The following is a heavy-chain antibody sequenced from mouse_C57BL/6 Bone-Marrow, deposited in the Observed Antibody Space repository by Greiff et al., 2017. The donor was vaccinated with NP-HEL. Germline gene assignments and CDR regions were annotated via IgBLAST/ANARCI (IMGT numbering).Heavy chain of an antibody. Sequence: EVHLVESGGGLVKPGGSLKLSCAASGFTFSDYGMHWVRQAPEKGLEWVAYISSGSSTIYYADTVKGRFTITRDHAKNTLFLQMTSLRSEDTTVYYCARKGGYDEAWFAYWGQGTLVTVSA. CDR2: ISSGSSTI. V-gene: IGHV5-17*01. CDR3: ARKGGYDEAWFAY. D-gene: IGHD2-2*01. CDR1: GFTFSDYG. J-gene: IGHJ3*01.